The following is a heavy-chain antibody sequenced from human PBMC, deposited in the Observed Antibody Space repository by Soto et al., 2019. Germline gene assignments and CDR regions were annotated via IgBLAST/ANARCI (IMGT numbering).Heavy chain of an antibody. CDR2: ISGSCGST. V-gene: IGHV3-23*01. J-gene: IGHJ4*01. Sequence: PGGSLRLSCAASWFTFSSYAMSWVRQAPGKGLEWVSAISGSCGSTYYADSVKGRFTISRDNSKNTLYLQMNSLRAEDKAVYYCWAKIPLFIVVISNSFDYWGNGSLVTIS. D-gene: IGHD3-3*01. CDR1: WFTFSSYA. CDR3: WAKIPLFIVVISNSFDY.